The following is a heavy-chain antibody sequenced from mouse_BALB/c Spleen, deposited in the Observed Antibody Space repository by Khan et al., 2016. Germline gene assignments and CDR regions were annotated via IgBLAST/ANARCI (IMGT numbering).Heavy chain of an antibody. V-gene: IGHV5-12*02. CDR2: ISNGGDNT. Sequence: EVELVESGGGLVQPGGSLKLSCATSGFTFSDYYMYWVRQTPEKRLEWVAYISNGGDNTYYPDTVKGRFTISRDNAKNILYLQMSRLKSEDTAMYYCARHLRNVGSPWYFDVWGAGTTVTVSS. D-gene: IGHD1-1*01. J-gene: IGHJ1*01. CDR3: ARHLRNVGSPWYFDV. CDR1: GFTFSDYY.